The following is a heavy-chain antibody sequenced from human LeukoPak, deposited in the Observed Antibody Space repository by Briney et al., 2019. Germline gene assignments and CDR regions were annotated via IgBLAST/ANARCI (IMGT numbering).Heavy chain of an antibody. CDR1: GGSISSYY. CDR3: ARHIVGYSGSYNDAFGI. D-gene: IGHD1-26*01. V-gene: IGHV4-59*08. CDR2: IYYSGST. J-gene: IGHJ3*02. Sequence: NPSETLSLTCTVSGGSISSYYWSWIRQPPGKGLEWIGYIYYSGSTNYNPSLKSRVTISVDTSKNQFSLKLSSVTAADTAVYYCARHIVGYSGSYNDAFGIWGQGTMVTVSS.